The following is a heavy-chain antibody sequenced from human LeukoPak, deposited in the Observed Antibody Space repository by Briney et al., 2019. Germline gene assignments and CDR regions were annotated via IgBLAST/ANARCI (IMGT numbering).Heavy chain of an antibody. D-gene: IGHD1-26*01. CDR2: VYPDDSET. CDR3: ARLDVGARLQGDWLNP. Sequence: GESLKISCKGSGYNFRIYWIAWVRQMPGKGLEWMGIVYPDDSETRYSPSFQGQVTISADKSISTAYLQWSSLKASDTAIYYCARLDVGARLQGDWLNPWGQGTLVTVSS. V-gene: IGHV5-51*01. J-gene: IGHJ5*02. CDR1: GYNFRIYW.